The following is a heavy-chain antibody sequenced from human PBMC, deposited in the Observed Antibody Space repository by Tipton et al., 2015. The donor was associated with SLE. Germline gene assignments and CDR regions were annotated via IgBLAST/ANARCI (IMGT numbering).Heavy chain of an antibody. CDR1: GGSISSHY. CDR3: ARQWELLTGAFDI. J-gene: IGHJ3*02. CDR2: IYYSGST. V-gene: IGHV4-59*08. D-gene: IGHD1-26*01. Sequence: TLSLTCTVSGGSISSHYWSWIRQPPGKGLEWIGYIYYSGSTNYNPSLKSRVTISVDTSKNQFSLKLSSVTAADTAVYYCARQWELLTGAFDIWCQGTMVTVSS.